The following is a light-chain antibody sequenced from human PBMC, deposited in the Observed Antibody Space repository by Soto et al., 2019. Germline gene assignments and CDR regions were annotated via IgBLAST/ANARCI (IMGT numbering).Light chain of an antibody. V-gene: IGKV3-20*01. CDR1: QIISSIY. CDR3: QQYDGPAWT. Sequence: EIVLTQSPGTLSLSPGGRATLSCRTSQIISSIYFAWTQQKPGQAPSLRIYGASSRATGIPDRFSGGGSGTDFTLYISRLEPEDSAVYCCQQYDGPAWTFGRGTRLEI. J-gene: IGKJ1*01. CDR2: GAS.